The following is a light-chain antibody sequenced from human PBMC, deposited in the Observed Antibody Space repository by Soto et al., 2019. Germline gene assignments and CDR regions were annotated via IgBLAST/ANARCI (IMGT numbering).Light chain of an antibody. CDR3: QQYGSTPLT. J-gene: IGKJ4*01. CDR2: DVS. CDR1: QSVKNNY. V-gene: IGKV3-20*01. Sequence: EIVLTQSPGTLSLSPGERATLSCRASQSVKNNYLAWYQQKPGQAPRFLIYDVSSMATGIPDRFSGSGSGTDFTLTISRLEPEDFAVYYCQQYGSTPLTFGGGTKVEIK.